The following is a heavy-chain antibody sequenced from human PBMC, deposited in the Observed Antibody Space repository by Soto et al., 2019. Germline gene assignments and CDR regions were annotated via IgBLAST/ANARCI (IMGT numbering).Heavy chain of an antibody. D-gene: IGHD3-3*01. J-gene: IGHJ5*02. Sequence: EVQLVESGGGLVKPGESLRLSCAVSGLSFSAAWMKWVRQAPGKGLEWVGRIKSKGGGETTDYAAPVKGRFTISRDDSKNTLYLQMNSLKTADTAVYYCAHQGDFFDTILSWGQGALVTVSS. CDR3: AHQGDFFDTILS. V-gene: IGHV3-15*07. CDR1: GLSFSAAW. CDR2: IKSKGGGETT.